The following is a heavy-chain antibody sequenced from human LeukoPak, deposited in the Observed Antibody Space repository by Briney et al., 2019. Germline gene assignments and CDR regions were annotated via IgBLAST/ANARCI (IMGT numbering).Heavy chain of an antibody. CDR2: ISSSGSTI. V-gene: IGHV3-48*04. D-gene: IGHD2-21*01. J-gene: IGHJ4*02. Sequence: GGSLRLSCAASGFTFSSYSMNWVRQAPGKGLEWVSYISSSGSTIYYADSVKGRFTISRDNAKNSLYLQMNSLRAEDTAVYYCARDLFKALPTDYWGQGTLVTVSS. CDR3: ARDLFKALPTDY. CDR1: GFTFSSYS.